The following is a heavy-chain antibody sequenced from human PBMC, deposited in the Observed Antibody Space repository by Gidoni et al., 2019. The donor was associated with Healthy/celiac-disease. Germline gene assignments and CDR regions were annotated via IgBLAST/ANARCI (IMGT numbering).Heavy chain of an antibody. CDR1: GYTFTSYA. J-gene: IGHJ3*02. Sequence: QVQLVQSGAAVKKPGASVTVSCKASGYTFTSYAMHWVRQATGQRLEWMGWINAGNGNTKYSRKFQGRVTITRDTSASTAYMELSSLRSEDTAVYYCARPVYYYDSSGSITPHGAFDIWGQGTMVTVSS. CDR3: ARPVYYYDSSGSITPHGAFDI. CDR2: INAGNGNT. D-gene: IGHD3-22*01. V-gene: IGHV1-3*01.